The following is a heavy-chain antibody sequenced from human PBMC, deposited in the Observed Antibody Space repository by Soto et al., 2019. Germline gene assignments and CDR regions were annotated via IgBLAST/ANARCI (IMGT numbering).Heavy chain of an antibody. CDR1: GFTFSSYG. CDR2: ISYDGSNK. Sequence: PGGSLRLSCAASGFTFSSYGMHWGLQAPCKGLEWVAVISYDGSNKYYADSVKGRFTISRDNSKNTLYLQMNSLRAEDTAVYYCATYYCSGGSCYSYTGFDYWGQGTLVTVSS. CDR3: ATYYCSGGSCYSYTGFDY. D-gene: IGHD2-15*01. J-gene: IGHJ4*02. V-gene: IGHV3-30*03.